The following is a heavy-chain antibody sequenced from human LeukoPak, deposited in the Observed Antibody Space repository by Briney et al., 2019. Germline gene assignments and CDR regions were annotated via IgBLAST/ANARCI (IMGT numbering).Heavy chain of an antibody. CDR1: GYSIRSGYD. V-gene: IGHV4-38-2*01. D-gene: IGHD1-1*01. J-gene: IGHJ6*03. CDR3: ARAPSGIATTGNYYYYYYMDV. CDR2: IYHRGNT. Sequence: SEILSLTCGVSGYSIRSGYDWAWIRQSPGKGPEWIGSIYHRGNTLYNPSLKSRVTISVDTSKNHLSLELTSVTGADTAVYFCARAPSGIATTGNYYYYYYMDVWGKGTTVTVSS.